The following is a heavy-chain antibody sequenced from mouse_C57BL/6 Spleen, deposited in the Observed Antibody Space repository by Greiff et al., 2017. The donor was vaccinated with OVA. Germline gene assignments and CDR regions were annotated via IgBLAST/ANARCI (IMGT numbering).Heavy chain of an antibody. CDR2: ISDGGSYT. CDR3: ARDLEYYYAMDY. V-gene: IGHV5-4*01. Sequence: EVQGVESGGGLVKPGGSLKLSCAASGFTFSSYAMSWVRQTPEKRLEWVATISDGGSYTYYPDNVKGRFTISRDNAKNNLYLQMSHLKSEDTAMYYCARDLEYYYAMDYWGQGTSVTVSS. J-gene: IGHJ4*01. CDR1: GFTFSSYA. D-gene: IGHD5-1*01.